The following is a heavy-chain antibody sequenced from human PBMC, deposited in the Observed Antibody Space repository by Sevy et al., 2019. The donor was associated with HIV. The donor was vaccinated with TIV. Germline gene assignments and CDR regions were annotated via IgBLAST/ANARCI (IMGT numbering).Heavy chain of an antibody. V-gene: IGHV3-21*01. D-gene: IGHD4-17*01. CDR2: ISSDSTYI. J-gene: IGHJ6*02. CDR3: ARGGYGDHNYYYYGMDV. CDR1: GFTFNSYS. Sequence: GGSLRLSCAASGFTFNSYSFNWVRQAPGKGLEWVSSISSDSTYIHYADSVKGRFTISRDSAKNSLYPQMNSLRAEDTAVYHCARGGYGDHNYYYYGMDVWGQGTTVTVSS.